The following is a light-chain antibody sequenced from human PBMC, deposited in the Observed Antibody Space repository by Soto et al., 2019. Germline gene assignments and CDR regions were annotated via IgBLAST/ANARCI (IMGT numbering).Light chain of an antibody. Sequence: DIQMTQSPSSLSASVGDRVTITCRASQSIGNSLNWYQQKPGKAPNLLIYATSSLQIGVSSRFSGSGSGTAFTPTISSLLTEDFVTYVCQKSYSALRTFGTGPKVDIK. CDR1: QSIGNS. J-gene: IGKJ3*01. CDR3: QKSYSALRT. CDR2: ATS. V-gene: IGKV1-39*01.